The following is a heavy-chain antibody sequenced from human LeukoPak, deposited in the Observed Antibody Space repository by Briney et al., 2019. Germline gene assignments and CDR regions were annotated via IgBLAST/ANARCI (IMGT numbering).Heavy chain of an antibody. V-gene: IGHV4-30-2*01. J-gene: IGHJ4*02. CDR1: GVSITSDTYY. Sequence: PSETLSLTCAVSGVSITSDTYYWSWIRQPPGKGLECIGYILHSGSTYHNPSLKSRVTILVDTSKNQFSLKLSSVTAADTAVYFCARTRDFWSAYFDYWGQGILVTVSS. CDR2: ILHSGST. CDR3: ARTRDFWSAYFDY. D-gene: IGHD3-3*01.